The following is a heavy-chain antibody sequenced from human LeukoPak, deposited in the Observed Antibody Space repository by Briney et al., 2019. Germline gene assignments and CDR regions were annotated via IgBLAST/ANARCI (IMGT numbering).Heavy chain of an antibody. CDR2: ITSGSGSNV. D-gene: IGHD6-13*01. CDR1: GFTFSSHA. J-gene: IGHJ4*02. V-gene: IGHV3-23*01. CDR3: ARHGSWSFDY. Sequence: GGSLRLSCAASGFTFSSHAMSWVRQAPGKGLEWVSAITSGSGSNVYYADSLKGRFTISRDNSTNTLYLQMNSLRAEDTAVYYCARHGSWSFDYWGQGTLVTVSA.